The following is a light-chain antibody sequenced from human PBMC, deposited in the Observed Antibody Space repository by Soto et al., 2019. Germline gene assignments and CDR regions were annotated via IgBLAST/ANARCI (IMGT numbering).Light chain of an antibody. CDR2: DTS. Sequence: EIVVTQSPATLSVSPGERVTLSCRASQSVSSSLAWYQQRPGQAPRLLIYDTSTRAAGIAARFSGSGSGTEFTPTISSVQSEDSADYYYQHDVQWPPGAFGQGTTVEIK. CDR3: QHDVQWPPGA. J-gene: IGKJ1*01. CDR1: QSVSSS. V-gene: IGKV3-15*01.